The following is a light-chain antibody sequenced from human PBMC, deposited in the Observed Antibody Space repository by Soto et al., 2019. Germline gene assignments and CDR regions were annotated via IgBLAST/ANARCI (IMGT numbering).Light chain of an antibody. CDR3: QLYGSSVT. V-gene: IGKV3-20*01. Sequence: EIVLTQSPGTLSLSPGERATLPCGASQSVTNNYLAWYQQKPGQSPRLLISGASTRATGIPDRFSGSGSGTDFTLTISSLDPEDFAVYFCQLYGSSVTFGQGTRLEIK. CDR1: QSVTNNY. CDR2: GAS. J-gene: IGKJ5*01.